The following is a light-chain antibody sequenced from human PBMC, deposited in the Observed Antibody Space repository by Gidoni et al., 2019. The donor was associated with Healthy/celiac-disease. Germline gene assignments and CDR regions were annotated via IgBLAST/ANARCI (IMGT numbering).Light chain of an antibody. CDR2: DNN. Sequence: QSVLTQPPPVSAATGQKVTISCSGSSSNIGNNYVSWYQQLPGTAPKLLIYDNNKRPSGIPDRFSGSKSGTSATLGITGLQTGDEADYYCGTWDSSLSAVVFGGGTKLTVL. V-gene: IGLV1-51*01. CDR3: GTWDSSLSAVV. J-gene: IGLJ2*01. CDR1: SSNIGNNY.